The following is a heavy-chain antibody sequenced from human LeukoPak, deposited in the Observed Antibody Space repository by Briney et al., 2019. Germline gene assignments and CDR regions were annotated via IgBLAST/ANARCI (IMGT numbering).Heavy chain of an antibody. CDR3: AKDWYYDSRDDAFDI. D-gene: IGHD3-22*01. V-gene: IGHV3-23*01. CDR2: IGGSGGNT. CDR1: GFTFSTYA. J-gene: IGHJ3*02. Sequence: GGSLRLSCAASGFTFSTYAMTWVRQAPGKGLQWVSGIGGSGGNTYYADSVRGRFTISRDNSKNTLYLQMNSLRAEDTAVYYCAKDWYYDSRDDAFDIWGQGTMVTVSS.